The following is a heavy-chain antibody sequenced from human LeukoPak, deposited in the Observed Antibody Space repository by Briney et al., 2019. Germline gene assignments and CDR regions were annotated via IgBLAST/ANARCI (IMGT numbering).Heavy chain of an antibody. CDR3: AREEDNWNSNWFDP. Sequence: GRSLRLSCAASGFTFSIYAMHWVRQAPGKGLEWVAVISYDGSNKYYADSVKGRFTISRDNSKNTLYLQMNSLRAEDTAVYYCAREEDNWNSNWFDPWGQGTLVTVSS. CDR1: GFTFSIYA. V-gene: IGHV3-30*04. CDR2: ISYDGSNK. J-gene: IGHJ5*02. D-gene: IGHD1-7*01.